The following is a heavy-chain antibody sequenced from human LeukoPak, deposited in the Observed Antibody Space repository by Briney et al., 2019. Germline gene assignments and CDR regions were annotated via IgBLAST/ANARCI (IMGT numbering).Heavy chain of an antibody. D-gene: IGHD3-10*01. CDR3: AKDLDYGSGSYYPFDY. CDR1: GGSFSGYY. V-gene: IGHV4-34*01. CDR2: INHSGST. Sequence: SETLSLTCAVYGGSFSGYYWSWIRQPPGKGLEWIGEINHSGSTNYNPSLKSRVTISVDTSKNQFSLKLSSVTAADTAVYYCAKDLDYGSGSYYPFDYWGQGTLVTVSS. J-gene: IGHJ4*02.